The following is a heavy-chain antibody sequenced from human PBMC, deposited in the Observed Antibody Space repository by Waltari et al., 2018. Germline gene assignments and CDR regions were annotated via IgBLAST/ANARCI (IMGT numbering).Heavy chain of an antibody. V-gene: IGHV1-24*01. CDR3: ATSPYCGGDCYISYFQH. D-gene: IGHD2-21*02. J-gene: IGHJ1*01. CDR2: FDPEDGET. CDR1: GYTLTALS. Sequence: QVQLVQSGAEVKKPGASVKVSCKVSGYTLTALSIPWVRQAPGQGLEWMGGFDPEDGETIYAQKFQGRVTMTEDTSTDTAYMELSSLRSEDTAVYYCATSPYCGGDCYISYFQHWGQGTLVTVSS.